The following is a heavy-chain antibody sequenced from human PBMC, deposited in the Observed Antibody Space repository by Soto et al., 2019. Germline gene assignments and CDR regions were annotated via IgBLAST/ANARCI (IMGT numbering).Heavy chain of an antibody. CDR3: ARDTYYDSSGYPEALDI. Sequence: PSETLSLTCAVYGGCFSGYYWSWIRQPPGKGLEWIGEINHSGSTNYNPSLKSRVTISVDTSKNQFSLKLSSVTAADTAVYYCARDTYYDSSGYPEALDIWGQGTMVTVSS. CDR2: INHSGST. J-gene: IGHJ3*02. D-gene: IGHD3-22*01. V-gene: IGHV4-34*01. CDR1: GGCFSGYY.